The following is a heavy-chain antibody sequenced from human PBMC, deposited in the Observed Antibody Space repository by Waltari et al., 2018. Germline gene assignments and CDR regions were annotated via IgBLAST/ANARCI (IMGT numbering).Heavy chain of an antibody. D-gene: IGHD2-15*01. Sequence: EVQLVESGGNLVQPGGSLRLSSVAAVFNFSPYCIIWVRQAPGKGLEWVANINHEGGQEFYVDSVEGRFTISRDNARNSLYLQMNNLKAEDTAVYFCVRDCSGSSCYSERGGLFYYYGMDVWGQGTTVTVSS. J-gene: IGHJ6*02. CDR1: VFNFSPYC. CDR3: VRDCSGSSCYSERGGLFYYYGMDV. CDR2: INHEGGQE. V-gene: IGHV3-7*01.